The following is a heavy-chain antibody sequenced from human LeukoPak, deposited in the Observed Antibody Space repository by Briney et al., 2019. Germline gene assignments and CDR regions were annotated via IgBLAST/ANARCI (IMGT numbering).Heavy chain of an antibody. CDR1: GFTFSNYW. Sequence: GGSLRLSCVASGFTFSNYWMSWVRQAPGKGLEWVANIKQDGSEKYFVDSVKGRFTISRDNAKNSLYLQMNSLRAEDTAVYYCTRDFWTDYWGQGTLVTVSS. CDR3: TRDFWTDY. D-gene: IGHD3/OR15-3a*01. CDR2: IKQDGSEK. V-gene: IGHV3-7*01. J-gene: IGHJ4*02.